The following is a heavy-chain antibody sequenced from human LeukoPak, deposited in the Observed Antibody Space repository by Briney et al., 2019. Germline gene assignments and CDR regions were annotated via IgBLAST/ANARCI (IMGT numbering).Heavy chain of an antibody. D-gene: IGHD3-16*01. CDR2: ISGSSSNT. Sequence: ASVKVSFKAYGYTFMSHGISWVRQAPGQGLEWMGWISGSSSNTNYAQRLQGRVTMTTDTSTTTAYMELRSLRSDGTAVYYCARATGTWGHDGFDIWGQGTMVTVSS. J-gene: IGHJ3*02. V-gene: IGHV1-18*01. CDR1: GYTFMSHG. CDR3: ARATGTWGHDGFDI.